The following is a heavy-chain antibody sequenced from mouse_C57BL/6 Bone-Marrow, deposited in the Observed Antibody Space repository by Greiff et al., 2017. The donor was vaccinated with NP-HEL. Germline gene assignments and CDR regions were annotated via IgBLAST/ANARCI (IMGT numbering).Heavy chain of an antibody. J-gene: IGHJ3*01. Sequence: KLQESGPGLVKPSQSLFLTCSITGFPITSGYYWIWIRQSPGKPLEWMGYITHSGETFYNPSLQSPISITRETSKNQFFLQLNSVTTEDTAMYYCAGDKGYYVAYWGQGTLVTVSA. CDR3: AGDKGYYVAY. D-gene: IGHD2-3*01. V-gene: IGHV12-3*01. CDR1: GFPITSGYY. CDR2: ITHSGET.